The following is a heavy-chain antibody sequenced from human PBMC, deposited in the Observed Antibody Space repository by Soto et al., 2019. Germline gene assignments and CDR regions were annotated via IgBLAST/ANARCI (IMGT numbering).Heavy chain of an antibody. J-gene: IGHJ6*02. CDR1: GYKFTTYG. CDR3: ARGLGTNGLDV. V-gene: IGHV1-18*04. D-gene: IGHD7-27*01. CDR2: ISTYNGNT. Sequence: QVQLLQSGAEVNKPGASVKVSCKVSGYKFTTYGITWVRQAPGPGLEWLGGISTYNGNTDYEQNLQDRGTMTTETSTSTAYLEVRSLTSDDPAVYFCARGLGTNGLDVWGQGTTVTVSS.